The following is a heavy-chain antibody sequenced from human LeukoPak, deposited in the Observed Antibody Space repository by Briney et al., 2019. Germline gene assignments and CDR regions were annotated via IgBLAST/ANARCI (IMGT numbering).Heavy chain of an antibody. CDR3: ARETYSAVAGFAYYYYGMDV. V-gene: IGHV1-18*04. Sequence: ASVKVSCKASGYTFTSYGISWVRQAPGQGLEWRGWISAYNGNTNYAQKLQGRVTMTTDTSTSTAYMELRSLRSDDTAVYYCARETYSAVAGFAYYYYGMDVWGEGTTVTVSS. J-gene: IGHJ6*04. CDR2: ISAYNGNT. D-gene: IGHD6-19*01. CDR1: GYTFTSYG.